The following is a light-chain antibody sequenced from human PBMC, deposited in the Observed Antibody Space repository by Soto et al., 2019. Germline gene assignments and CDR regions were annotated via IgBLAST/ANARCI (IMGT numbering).Light chain of an antibody. CDR1: SSNIGSNY. J-gene: IGLJ1*01. CDR3: SSYAGSNNLGV. CDR2: KDS. V-gene: IGLV1-47*01. Sequence: QSVLTQPPSASGTPGQRVTISCSGSSSNIGSNYVYWYQQLPGTAPKLLIYKDSQRPSGVPDRFSGSKSGNTASLTVSGLQAEDEADYYCSSYAGSNNLGVFGTGTKVTVL.